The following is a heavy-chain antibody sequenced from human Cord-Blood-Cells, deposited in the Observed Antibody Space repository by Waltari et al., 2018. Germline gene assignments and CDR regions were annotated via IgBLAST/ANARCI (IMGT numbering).Heavy chain of an antibody. CDR2: IKSKTDGRTT. D-gene: IGHD3-22*01. CDR1: GFTFSNAW. Sequence: EVQLVESGGGLVKPGGSLRLSCAASGFTFSNAWRSWVRRAPGTGRAWVGRIKSKTDGRTTDYAAPVKGRFTISRDDSKNTLYLQMNSLKTEDTAVYYCTTGRYYYDSSGYYYFDYWGQGTLVTVSS. V-gene: IGHV3-15*01. CDR3: TTGRYYYDSSGYYYFDY. J-gene: IGHJ4*02.